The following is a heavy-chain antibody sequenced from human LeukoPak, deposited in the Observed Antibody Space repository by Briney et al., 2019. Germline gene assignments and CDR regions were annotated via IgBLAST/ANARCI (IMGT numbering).Heavy chain of an antibody. CDR2: ITWNRDNI. Sequence: GRSLRLSCTVSGFTFDDYAMHWARHTPGKGLEWVAGITWNRDNIGYGDSVKSRFTISRDNVKNVLYLQMNSLRPEDTALYYCARDPNWNYSEDFDYWGQGTLVTVSS. CDR3: ARDPNWNYSEDFDY. D-gene: IGHD1-7*01. J-gene: IGHJ4*02. V-gene: IGHV3-9*01. CDR1: GFTFDDYA.